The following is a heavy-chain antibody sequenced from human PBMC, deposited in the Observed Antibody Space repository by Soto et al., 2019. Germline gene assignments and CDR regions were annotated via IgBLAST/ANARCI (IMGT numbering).Heavy chain of an antibody. V-gene: IGHV3-7*05. D-gene: IGHD3-10*01. J-gene: IGHJ3*02. Sequence: EVQLVESGGGLVQPGGSLRLSCAASGFNFGTSWMTWVRQVPGKGLEWVANIKGDGSAKSYLDSVRGRFTVSRDNAENSLFLQMNILRAEDTALYYCARDVSPGSSGWYFEAFDIWGQGTMVTVS. CDR1: GFNFGTSW. CDR3: ARDVSPGSSGWYFEAFDI. CDR2: IKGDGSAK.